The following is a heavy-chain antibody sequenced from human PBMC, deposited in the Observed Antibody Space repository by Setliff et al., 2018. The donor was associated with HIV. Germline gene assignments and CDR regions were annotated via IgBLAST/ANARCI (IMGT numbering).Heavy chain of an antibody. CDR3: SRSGIGYGGDSNTFDI. Sequence: SETLSLTCTVSGDSITGSHYYWGWIRQPPGKGLEWIASIHYRGSTYDSPSVRSRVAIFVDTSKNQFSLRLNSVTATDAAMYYCSRSGIGYGGDSNTFDIWGQGTLVTVSS. D-gene: IGHD2-21*02. CDR2: IHYRGST. V-gene: IGHV4-39*01. CDR1: GDSITGSHYY. J-gene: IGHJ3*02.